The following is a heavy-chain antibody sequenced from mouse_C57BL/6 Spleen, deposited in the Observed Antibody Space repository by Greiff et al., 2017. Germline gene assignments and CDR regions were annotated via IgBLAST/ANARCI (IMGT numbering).Heavy chain of an antibody. Sequence: QVQLQQSGAELVMPGASVKLSCKASGYTFTSYWMHWVKQRPGQGLEWIGEIDPSDSYTNYNQKFKGKSTLTVDKSSSTAYMQLRSLTSEDSAVYYCARRNSGSSYYYAMDYWGQGTSVTVSS. D-gene: IGHD1-1*01. CDR2: IDPSDSYT. J-gene: IGHJ4*01. CDR1: GYTFTSYW. CDR3: ARRNSGSSYYYAMDY. V-gene: IGHV1-69*01.